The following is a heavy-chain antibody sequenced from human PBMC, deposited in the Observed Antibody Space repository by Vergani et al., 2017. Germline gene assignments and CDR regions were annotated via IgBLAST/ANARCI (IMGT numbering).Heavy chain of an antibody. Sequence: QVRLQESGPGLVKPSETLSLTCSVSGGSMSGYYWRWIRQPPGKELEWIGYMYHSGSTNYNPSLETRVTISGDTSKNQFFLKLNSVTAADTAVYYCGRVADFYGLGSRLLDLWGQGILVTVSS. J-gene: IGHJ5*02. D-gene: IGHD3-10*01. CDR2: MYHSGST. CDR1: GGSMSGYY. V-gene: IGHV4-59*01. CDR3: GRVADFYGLGSRLLDL.